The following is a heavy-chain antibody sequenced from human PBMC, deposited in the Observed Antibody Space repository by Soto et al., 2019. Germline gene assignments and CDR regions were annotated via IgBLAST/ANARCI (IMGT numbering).Heavy chain of an antibody. V-gene: IGHV4-39*01. CDR3: ARHLYGSGIVGQH. Sequence: SETLSLTCTFSGDSISGSNYNWGWIRQPPGKGLEWIASIYYSGSTYYNPSLKSRLTISVDTSKNQFSLKLTSVTAADTAVYYCARHLYGSGIVGQHWGQGTLVTVSS. CDR1: GDSISGSNYN. D-gene: IGHD3-10*01. J-gene: IGHJ1*01. CDR2: IYYSGST.